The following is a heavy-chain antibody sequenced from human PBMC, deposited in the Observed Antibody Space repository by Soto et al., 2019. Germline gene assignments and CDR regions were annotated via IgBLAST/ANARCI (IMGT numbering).Heavy chain of an antibody. D-gene: IGHD4-17*01. CDR2: INAGNGNT. CDR3: ASESYGGEFDY. CDR1: GYSFTGDV. J-gene: IGHJ4*02. Sequence: ASVKGSCKASGYSFTGDVSSCGRQAPGQGLEWMGWINAGNGNTKYSQKFQGRVTITRDTSASTAYMELSSLRSEDTAVYYCASESYGGEFDYWGQGTLVTVSS. V-gene: IGHV1-3*01.